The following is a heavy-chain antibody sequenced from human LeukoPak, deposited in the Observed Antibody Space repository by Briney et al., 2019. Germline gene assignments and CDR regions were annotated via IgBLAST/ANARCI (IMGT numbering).Heavy chain of an antibody. CDR1: GDSISRYY. CDR2: IYNGGII. D-gene: IGHD3-10*01. J-gene: IGHJ5*02. CDR3: ARDSGTTGEVKFDP. Sequence: SETLSLTCTVSGDSISRYYWSWIRQPAGKGLEWIGRIYNGGIITYNPSLKSRVTMSIDTSNNQFTLRLRFVTAADTAVYYCARDSGTTGEVKFDPWGQGTLVTVSS. V-gene: IGHV4-4*07.